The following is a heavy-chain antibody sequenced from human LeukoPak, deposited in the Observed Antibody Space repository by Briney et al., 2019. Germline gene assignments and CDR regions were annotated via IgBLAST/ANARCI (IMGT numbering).Heavy chain of an antibody. CDR1: GGTFSSYA. CDR3: ARGLHSGSFPGYFDY. V-gene: IGHV1-69*05. J-gene: IGHJ4*02. Sequence: VASVKVSCKASGGTFSSYAISWVRQAPGQGLEWMGGIIPIFGTANYAQKFQGRVTITTDESTSTAYMELSSLRSEDTAVYYCARGLHSGSFPGYFDYWGQGTLVTVSS. CDR2: IIPIFGTA. D-gene: IGHD1-26*01.